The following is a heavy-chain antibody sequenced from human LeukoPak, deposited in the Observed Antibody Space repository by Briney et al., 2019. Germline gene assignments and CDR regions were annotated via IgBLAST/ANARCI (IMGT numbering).Heavy chain of an antibody. J-gene: IGHJ4*02. CDR3: ARVGNDSSGYYHFDY. V-gene: IGHV4-59*01. CDR2: IYYSGST. CDR1: GGSISSYY. Sequence: SETLSLTCTVSGGSISSYYWSWIRQPPGKGLEWIGYIYYSGSTNYNPSLKSRVTISVDTSKNQFSLKLSSVTAADTAVYYCARVGNDSSGYYHFDYWGQGTLVAVSP. D-gene: IGHD3-22*01.